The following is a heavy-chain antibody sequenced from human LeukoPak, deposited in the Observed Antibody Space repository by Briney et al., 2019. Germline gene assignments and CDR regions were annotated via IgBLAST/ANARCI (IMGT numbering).Heavy chain of an antibody. CDR2: INHSGST. CDR3: AREGILTGYYDY. D-gene: IGHD3-9*01. Sequence: PSETLSLTCAVYGGSFSGYYWSWIRQPPGKGLEWIGEINHSGSTNYNPSLKSRVTISVDTSKNQFSLKLSSVTAADTAVYYCAREGILTGYYDYWGQGTLVTVSS. CDR1: GGSFSGYY. V-gene: IGHV4-34*01. J-gene: IGHJ4*02.